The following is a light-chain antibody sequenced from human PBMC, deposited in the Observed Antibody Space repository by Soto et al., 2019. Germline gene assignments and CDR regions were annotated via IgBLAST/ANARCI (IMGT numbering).Light chain of an antibody. V-gene: IGKV1-39*01. CDR1: QGISNW. CDR2: AAP. J-gene: IGKJ1*01. Sequence: DIQLTQSASALSARPGDRVTITCRASQGISNWLAWYQQKPGKAPKLLIYAAPSLQSGVPSRFSGSGSGTDFTLTISSLQPEDFATYYCQQSYSTPRTFGQGTKVDIK. CDR3: QQSYSTPRT.